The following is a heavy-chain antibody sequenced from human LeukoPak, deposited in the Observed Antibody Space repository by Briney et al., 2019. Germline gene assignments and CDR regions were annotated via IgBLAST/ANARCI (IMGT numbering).Heavy chain of an antibody. CDR1: GGTFSSYA. CDR3: ATNLFEYSSSPLFDY. D-gene: IGHD6-6*01. CDR2: IIPIFGTA. V-gene: IGHV1-69*13. J-gene: IGHJ4*02. Sequence: SVKVSYKASGGTFSSYAISWVRQAPGQGLEWMGGIIPIFGTANYAQKFQGRVTITADESTSTAYMELSSLRSEDTAVYYCATNLFEYSSSPLFDYWGQGTLVTVSS.